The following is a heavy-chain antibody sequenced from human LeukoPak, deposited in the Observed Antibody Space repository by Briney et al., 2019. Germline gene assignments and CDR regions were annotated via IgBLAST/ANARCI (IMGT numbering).Heavy chain of an antibody. CDR1: GFTFNSYT. D-gene: IGHD6-25*01. V-gene: IGHV3-21*01. CDR3: ARRSAAKDAFDI. J-gene: IGHJ3*02. CDR2: ITYSGSYI. Sequence: GGSLRLSCVASGFTFNSYTMNWVRQAPGKGLEWVSSITYSGSYIYYADSVKGRFTISRDNAKNTLYLQMNSLRAEDTAVYYCARRSAAKDAFDIWGQGTMVTVSS.